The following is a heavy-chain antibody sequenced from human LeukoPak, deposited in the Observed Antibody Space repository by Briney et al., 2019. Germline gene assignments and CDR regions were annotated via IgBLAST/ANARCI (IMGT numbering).Heavy chain of an antibody. V-gene: IGHV4-30-2*01. CDR3: ARAASGYYDSSGGAFDI. Sequence: SETLSLTCAVSGGSISSGGYSWSWIRQPPGKGLEWIGYIYHSGSTYYNPSLKSRVTISVDRSKNQFSLKLSSVTAADTAVYYCARAASGYYDSSGGAFDIWGQGTMVTVSS. D-gene: IGHD3-22*01. CDR2: IYHSGST. J-gene: IGHJ3*02. CDR1: GGSISSGGYS.